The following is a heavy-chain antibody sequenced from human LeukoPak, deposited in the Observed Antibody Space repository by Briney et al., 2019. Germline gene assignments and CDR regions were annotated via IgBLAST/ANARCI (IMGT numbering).Heavy chain of an antibody. D-gene: IGHD4-17*01. Sequence: ASVKVSCKASGYSFSDFYMHWVRQAPGQGLEWMGWINPNSGGTDYAQKFQGRVTMTRDTSISTAYMALSSLRSDDTAVYYCTRGPGDYGDFLPNFDSWGQGTPLTVSS. V-gene: IGHV1-2*02. CDR2: INPNSGGT. CDR3: TRGPGDYGDFLPNFDS. CDR1: GYSFSDFY. J-gene: IGHJ4*02.